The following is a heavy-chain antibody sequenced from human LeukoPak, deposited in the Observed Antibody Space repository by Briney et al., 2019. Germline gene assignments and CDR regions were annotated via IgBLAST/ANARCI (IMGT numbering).Heavy chain of an antibody. V-gene: IGHV1-2*02. CDR2: INPNSGGT. J-gene: IGHJ5*02. CDR3: ARDLPRIAAAGKGFDP. CDR1: GYTFTGYY. Sequence: GASVKVSCKASGYTFTGYYMHWVRQAPGQGLEWMGWINPNSGGTNYAQKFQGRVTMTRDTSISTAYMELSRLRSDDTAVYYCARDLPRIAAAGKGFDPWGQGTLVTVSS. D-gene: IGHD6-13*01.